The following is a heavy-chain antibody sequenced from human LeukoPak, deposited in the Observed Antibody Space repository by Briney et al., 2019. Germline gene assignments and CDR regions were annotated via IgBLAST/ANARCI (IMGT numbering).Heavy chain of an antibody. CDR1: GFTFSSHG. V-gene: IGHV3-21*01. J-gene: IGHJ6*03. CDR3: ARDPYSGTYGDTYYYYMDV. Sequence: GGSLRLSCAASGFTFSSHGMSWVRQAPGKGLEWVSSISSSSSYIYYADSVKGRFTISRDNAKNSLYLQMNSLRAEDTAVYYCARDPYSGTYGDTYYYYMDVWGKGTTVTISS. D-gene: IGHD1-26*01. CDR2: ISSSSSYI.